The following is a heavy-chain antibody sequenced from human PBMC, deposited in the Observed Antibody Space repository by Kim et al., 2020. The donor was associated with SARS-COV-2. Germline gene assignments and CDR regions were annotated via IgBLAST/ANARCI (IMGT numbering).Heavy chain of an antibody. CDR3: GGDEEGPNVIDI. CDR2: AHPRSGVT. Sequence: ASVKVSCRASGYTFTDYYIHWVRQAPGQGLEWMGWAHPRSGVTHYAQKFLGRVTMTRDTSITTAFMELNNLKFDDTAIYYCGGDEEGPNVIDIWGQGTLITVSS. J-gene: IGHJ3*02. V-gene: IGHV1-2*02. CDR1: GYTFTDYY.